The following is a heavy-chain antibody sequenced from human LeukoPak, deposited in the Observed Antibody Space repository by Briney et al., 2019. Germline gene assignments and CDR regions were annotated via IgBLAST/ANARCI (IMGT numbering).Heavy chain of an antibody. Sequence: GESLKISCKASGYTFTGYYMHWVRQAPGQGLEWMGWINPNSGGTNYAQKFQGRVTMTRDTSISTAYMELSRLRSDDTAVYYCARYKYYDFWSGPPGMDVWGQGTTVTVSS. CDR2: INPNSGGT. V-gene: IGHV1-2*02. CDR3: ARYKYYDFWSGPPGMDV. J-gene: IGHJ6*02. CDR1: GYTFTGYY. D-gene: IGHD3-3*01.